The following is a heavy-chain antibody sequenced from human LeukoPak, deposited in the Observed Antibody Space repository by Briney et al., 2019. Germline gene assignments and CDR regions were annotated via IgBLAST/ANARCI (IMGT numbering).Heavy chain of an antibody. J-gene: IGHJ4*02. D-gene: IGHD2-15*01. Sequence: GGSLRLSCAASGFTFSTYGMSWVRQAPGKGLEWVSAISGSGDSTYYADSVKGRFTISRDNSKNTLYLQMNSLRAEDTAVYYCASLRVVAVPFDYWGQGTLVTVSS. CDR3: ASLRVVAVPFDY. CDR2: ISGSGDST. CDR1: GFTFSTYG. V-gene: IGHV3-23*01.